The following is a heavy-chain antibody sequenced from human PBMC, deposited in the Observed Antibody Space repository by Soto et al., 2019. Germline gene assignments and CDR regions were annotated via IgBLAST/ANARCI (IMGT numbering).Heavy chain of an antibody. CDR2: IYHSGST. CDR3: ARGAGTMIDY. Sequence: QVQLQESGPGLVKPSGTLSLTCAVSGGSISSSNWWSWVRQPPGKGLEWIGEIYHSGSTNYNPSPKXXVXIXGDKSKNQFSLKLSSVTAADTAVYYCARGAGTMIDYWGQGTLVTVSS. V-gene: IGHV4-4*02. CDR1: GGSISSSNW. D-gene: IGHD3-16*01. J-gene: IGHJ4*02.